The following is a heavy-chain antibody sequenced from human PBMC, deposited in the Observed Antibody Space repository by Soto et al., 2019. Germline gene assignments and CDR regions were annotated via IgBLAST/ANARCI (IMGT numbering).Heavy chain of an antibody. CDR2: ISGSSSST. V-gene: IGHV3-11*06. J-gene: IGHJ6*02. Sequence: GGSLRLSCAASGFIFRDFYMSWIRQVPGKGLEWLSKISGSSSSTDYADSVKGRFTISRDNAKNSLYLQMSSLSAEDTAVYYCARDRGGGSIFGGHYGMDVWGQGTTVTVSS. D-gene: IGHD3-3*01. CDR1: GFIFRDFY. CDR3: ARDRGGGSIFGGHYGMDV.